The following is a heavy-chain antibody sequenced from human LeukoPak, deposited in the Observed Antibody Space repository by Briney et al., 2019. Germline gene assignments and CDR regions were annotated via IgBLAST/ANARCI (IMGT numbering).Heavy chain of an antibody. J-gene: IGHJ4*02. V-gene: IGHV4-39*01. CDR1: GDSISSGSYC. CDR3: ARPKSGTYSYFDS. Sequence: SETLSLTCTVSGDSISSGSYCWGWIRQPPGKGLEWIGNIYYSGNTYYNPSLKSRVTISVDTSKNQFSLKLNSVTAADAAVYYCARPKSGTYSYFDSWGQGTLVTISS. D-gene: IGHD1-26*01. CDR2: IYYSGNT.